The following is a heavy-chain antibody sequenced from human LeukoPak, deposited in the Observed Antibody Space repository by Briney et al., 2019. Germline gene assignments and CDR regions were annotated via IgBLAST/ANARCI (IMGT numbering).Heavy chain of an antibody. D-gene: IGHD1-26*01. CDR3: ARTGIVGATYFDY. Sequence: GGSLRLSCAASGFTFSSYSMNWVRQAPGKGLEWVSSISSSSSYIYYADSVKGRFTISRDNATNSLYLQMNSLRAEDTAVYYCARTGIVGATYFDYWGQGTLVTVSS. V-gene: IGHV3-21*01. J-gene: IGHJ4*02. CDR1: GFTFSSYS. CDR2: ISSSSSYI.